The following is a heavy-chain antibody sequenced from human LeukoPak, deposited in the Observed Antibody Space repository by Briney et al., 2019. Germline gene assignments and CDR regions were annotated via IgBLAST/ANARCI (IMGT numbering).Heavy chain of an antibody. V-gene: IGHV4-34*01. D-gene: IGHD3-3*01. CDR2: INHSGST. J-gene: IGHJ2*01. Sequence: SETLSLTCAVYGGSFSGFYWSWIRQPPGKGLEWIGEINHSGSTNYNPSLKSRVNISVDTSKDQFSLKLSSVTAADTAVYYCARHQGVVDLWGRGSLVTVSS. CDR3: ARHQGVVDL. CDR1: GGSFSGFY.